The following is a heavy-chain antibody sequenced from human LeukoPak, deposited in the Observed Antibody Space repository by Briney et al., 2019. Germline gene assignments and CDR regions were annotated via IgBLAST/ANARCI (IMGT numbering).Heavy chain of an antibody. J-gene: IGHJ6*03. D-gene: IGHD3-10*01. CDR1: GYTFTRDA. CDR2: IDTQTGNP. Sequence: GASVKVSCKASGYTFTRDAMNWVRQAPGQGLEYMGWIDTQTGNPTYAQGFTRRFVFSLDTSFSTAYLQISSLKAEDTAVYYCARKSMVQHMDVWGNGTTVIVSS. CDR3: ARKSMVQHMDV. V-gene: IGHV7-4-1*02.